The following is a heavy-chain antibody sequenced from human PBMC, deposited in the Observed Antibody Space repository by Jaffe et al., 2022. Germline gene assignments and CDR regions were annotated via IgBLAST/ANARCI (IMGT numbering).Heavy chain of an antibody. Sequence: QVQLQESGPGLVKPSETLSLTCVVSGYFIKSGYYWGWIRQPPGKGLEWIGTSYHSGTTYYNPSLKSRVTVSIDTSKNQFSLKLSSVTAADTAVYHCAREAQVSMPRGAPPYFDNWGLGTLVTVSS. CDR1: GYFIKSGYY. V-gene: IGHV4-38-2*02. J-gene: IGHJ4*02. CDR2: SYHSGTT. CDR3: AREAQVSMPRGAPPYFDN. D-gene: IGHD3-10*01.